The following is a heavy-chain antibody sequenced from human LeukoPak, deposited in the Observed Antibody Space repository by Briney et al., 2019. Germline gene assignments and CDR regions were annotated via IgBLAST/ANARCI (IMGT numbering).Heavy chain of an antibody. V-gene: IGHV3-23*01. D-gene: IGHD4-11*01. CDR2: IGGTGDNT. J-gene: IGHJ4*02. Sequence: PGGSLRLSCAASGFSFSSNAMSWVRQAPGMGLEWVASIGGTGDNTFCAESVKGRFTISRDNSKNTLFLQMNSLRTEDTAVYYCAGDMTTITNFDYWGQGTLVTVSS. CDR3: AGDMTTITNFDY. CDR1: GFSFSSNA.